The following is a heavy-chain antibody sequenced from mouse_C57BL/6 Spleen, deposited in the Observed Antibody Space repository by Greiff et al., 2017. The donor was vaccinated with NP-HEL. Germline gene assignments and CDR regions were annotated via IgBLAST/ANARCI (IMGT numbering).Heavy chain of an antibody. D-gene: IGHD1-3*01. CDR3: ARRSKGDFDY. V-gene: IGHV5-17*01. CDR2: ISSGSSTI. CDR1: GFTFSDYG. J-gene: IGHJ2*01. Sequence: EVHLVESGGGLVKPGGSLKLSCAASGFTFSDYGMHWVRQAPEKGLEWVAYISSGSSTIYYADTVKGRFTISRDNAKNTLFLQMTSLRSEDTAMYYCARRSKGDFDYWGQGTTLTVSS.